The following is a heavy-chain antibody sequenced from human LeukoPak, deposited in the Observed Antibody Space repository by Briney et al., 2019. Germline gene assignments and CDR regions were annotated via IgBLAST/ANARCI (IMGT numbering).Heavy chain of an antibody. CDR3: AKGHYYDSSGYFDY. J-gene: IGHJ4*02. Sequence: GGSLRLSCAASGFTFSSYAMSWVRQAPGKGLEWVSAISGSGGSTYYADSVKGRFTISRDDSKNTLYLQMNSLRAEDTAVYYCAKGHYYDSSGYFDYWGQGTLVTVSS. D-gene: IGHD3-22*01. CDR2: ISGSGGST. CDR1: GFTFSSYA. V-gene: IGHV3-23*01.